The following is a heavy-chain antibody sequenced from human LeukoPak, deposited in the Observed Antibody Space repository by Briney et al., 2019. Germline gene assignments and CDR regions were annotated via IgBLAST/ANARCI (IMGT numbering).Heavy chain of an antibody. D-gene: IGHD3-10*01. Sequence: GGSLRLSCAASGFTFSSYWMTWVRQAPGKGLEWVSGISWNSGSIGYADSVKGRFTISRDNAKNSLYLQMNSLRAEDTALYYCARSLLWFGEFDYWGQGTLVTVSS. CDR3: ARSLLWFGEFDY. J-gene: IGHJ4*02. CDR1: GFTFSSYW. CDR2: ISWNSGSI. V-gene: IGHV3-9*01.